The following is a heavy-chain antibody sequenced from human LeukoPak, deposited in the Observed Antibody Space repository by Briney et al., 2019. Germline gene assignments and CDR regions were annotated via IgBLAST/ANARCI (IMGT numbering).Heavy chain of an antibody. CDR1: GFTFGDYA. CDR3: AKAQERYYDILTGRGAFDI. Sequence: SLRLSCAASGFTFGDYAMHWVRQPPGKGLEWVSGISWNSGSIGYADSVKGRFTISRDNAKNYLYLQMNSLRAEDTAVYYCAKAQERYYDILTGRGAFDIWGQGTMVTVSS. CDR2: ISWNSGSI. J-gene: IGHJ3*02. D-gene: IGHD3-9*01. V-gene: IGHV3-9*01.